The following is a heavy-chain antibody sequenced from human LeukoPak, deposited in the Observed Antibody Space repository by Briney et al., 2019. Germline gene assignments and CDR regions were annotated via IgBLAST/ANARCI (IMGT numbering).Heavy chain of an antibody. D-gene: IGHD2-8*01. CDR3: ARRGNGATFDY. J-gene: IGHJ4*02. CDR2: IYYSRSN. Sequence: SETLSLTCTVSGGSISSSNYYWGWIRQPPGKGLEWIGSIYYSRSNYYSPSLKSRVTISGDTSKNQFSLKLTSVTAADTAVYYCARRGNGATFDYWGQGTLVTVSS. V-gene: IGHV4-39*07. CDR1: GGSISSSNYY.